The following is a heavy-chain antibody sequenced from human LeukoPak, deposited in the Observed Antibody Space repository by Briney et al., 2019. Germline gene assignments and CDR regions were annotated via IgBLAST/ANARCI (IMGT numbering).Heavy chain of an antibody. CDR2: IYSGGGT. Sequence: PGGSLRLSCEASGFPFSSYAMTWVRQAPGKGLEWVSVIYSGGGTYHADSVKGRFTISRDNSKNMLYLQMNSLRAEDMAVYYCTRFRYTVYYFDYWGQGALVTVSS. V-gene: IGHV3-53*01. CDR3: TRFRYTVYYFDY. J-gene: IGHJ4*02. D-gene: IGHD4-17*01. CDR1: GFPFSSYA.